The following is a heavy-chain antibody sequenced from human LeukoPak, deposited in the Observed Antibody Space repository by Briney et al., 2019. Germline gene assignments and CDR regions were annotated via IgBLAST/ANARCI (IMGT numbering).Heavy chain of an antibody. CDR3: TRVGATFLDY. Sequence: GGSLRLSCAASGVTFSGSAMHWVRQASGKGLEWVGRIRSKANRYATAYAASVKGGVTISRDDSKNTAYLQMTSLKTEDTAVYYCTRVGATFLDYWGQGTLVTVSS. J-gene: IGHJ4*02. CDR2: IRSKANRYAT. CDR1: GVTFSGSA. V-gene: IGHV3-73*01. D-gene: IGHD1-26*01.